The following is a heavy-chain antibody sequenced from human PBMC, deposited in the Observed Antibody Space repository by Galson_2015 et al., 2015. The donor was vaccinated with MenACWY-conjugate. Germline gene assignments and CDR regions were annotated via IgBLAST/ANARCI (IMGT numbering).Heavy chain of an antibody. CDR1: GGTFSSYT. J-gene: IGHJ4*02. CDR2: IIPILGIA. Sequence: SVKVSCKASGGTFSSYTISWVRQAPGQGLEWMGRIIPILGIANYAQKFQGRVTITADKSTSTAYMELSSLRSEDTAVYYCARGTPGPVDIVATIRTEEIWGQGTLVTVSS. CDR3: ARGTPGPVDIVATIRTEEI. D-gene: IGHD5-12*01. V-gene: IGHV1-69*02.